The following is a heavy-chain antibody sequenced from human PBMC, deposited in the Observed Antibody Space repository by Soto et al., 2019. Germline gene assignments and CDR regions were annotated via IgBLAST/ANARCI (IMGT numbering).Heavy chain of an antibody. J-gene: IGHJ6*03. Sequence: GGSLRLSCAASGFTFSSYWMSWVRQAPGKGLEWVANIKQDGSEKYYVDSVKGRFTISRDNAKNSLYLQMNSLRAEDTAVYYCARDQRAIANYTGSYCSGGSCARFYYYYYMDVWGKGTTVTVSS. CDR2: IKQDGSEK. V-gene: IGHV3-7*01. CDR3: ARDQRAIANYTGSYCSGGSCARFYYYYYMDV. CDR1: GFTFSSYW. D-gene: IGHD2-15*01.